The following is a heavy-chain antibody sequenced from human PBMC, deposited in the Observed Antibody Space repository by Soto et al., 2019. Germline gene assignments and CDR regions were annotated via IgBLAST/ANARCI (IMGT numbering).Heavy chain of an antibody. CDR2: INHSGST. D-gene: IGHD4-17*01. V-gene: IGHV4-34*01. CDR1: GGSFSGYY. Sequence: SETLSLTCTVYGGSFSGYYWSWIRQPPGKGLEWIGEINHSGSTNYNPSLKSRVTISVDTSKNQFSLKLSSVTPADTAVYYCARGPSHGDPPKPYNWFDPWDQGTLVTVSS. J-gene: IGHJ5*02. CDR3: ARGPSHGDPPKPYNWFDP.